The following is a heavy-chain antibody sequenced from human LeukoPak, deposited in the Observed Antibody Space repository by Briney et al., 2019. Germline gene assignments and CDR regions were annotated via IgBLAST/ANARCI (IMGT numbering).Heavy chain of an antibody. J-gene: IGHJ5*02. CDR1: RVSISSGSYY. V-gene: IGHV4-61*02. D-gene: IGHD2-2*01. CDR3: ARENIVVVPAASFSYNWFDP. CDR2: ICTSGST. Sequence: SETLSLTCTVSRVSISSGSYYWSWIRQPAGTGLEWIGRICTSGSTNYNPSLKSRVTISVDTSKNQFSLKLSSVTAADTAVYYCARENIVVVPAASFSYNWFDPWGQGTLFTVSS.